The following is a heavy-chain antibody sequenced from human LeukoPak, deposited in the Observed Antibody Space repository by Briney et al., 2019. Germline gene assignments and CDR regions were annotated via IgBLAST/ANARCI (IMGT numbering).Heavy chain of an antibody. V-gene: IGHV1-18*01. CDR2: ISAYNGNT. D-gene: IGHD3-16*01. CDR1: GYTFTSYG. Sequence: ASVKVSCKASGYTFTSYGISWVRQAPGQGLEWMGWISAYNGNTNYAQKLQGRVTMTTDTSTSTAYMELRSLRSDDTAVYYCARDRITFGGVRGLTDYWGQGTLVTVSS. J-gene: IGHJ4*02. CDR3: ARDRITFGGVRGLTDY.